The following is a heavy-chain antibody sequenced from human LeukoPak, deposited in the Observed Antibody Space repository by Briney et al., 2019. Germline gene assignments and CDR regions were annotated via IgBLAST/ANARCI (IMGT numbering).Heavy chain of an antibody. Sequence: PGGSLRLSCAASGFTFRTYAMIWDRQAPGKGLQWVSGISGSGVSTYYADSVKGRFTISRDNSKNTLYLQMNSLRGEDTAVYYCAKGVVTAPWSCGMDVWGQGTTVTVSS. CDR1: GFTFRTYA. V-gene: IGHV3-23*01. CDR3: AKGVVTAPWSCGMDV. CDR2: ISGSGVST. D-gene: IGHD2-21*02. J-gene: IGHJ6*02.